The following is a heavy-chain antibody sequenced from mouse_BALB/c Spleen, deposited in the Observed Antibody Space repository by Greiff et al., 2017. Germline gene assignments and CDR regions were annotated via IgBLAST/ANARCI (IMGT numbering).Heavy chain of an antibody. CDR2: ISSGGSYT. CDR3: ARRRDYGSSYDWYFDV. Sequence: EVQLVESGGDLVKPGGSLKLSCAASGFTFSSYGMSWVRQTPDKRLEWVATISSGGSYTYYPDSVKGRFTISRDNAKNTLYLQMSSLKSEDTAMYYCARRRDYGSSYDWYFDVWGAGTTVTVAS. J-gene: IGHJ1*01. D-gene: IGHD1-1*01. V-gene: IGHV5-6*01. CDR1: GFTFSSYG.